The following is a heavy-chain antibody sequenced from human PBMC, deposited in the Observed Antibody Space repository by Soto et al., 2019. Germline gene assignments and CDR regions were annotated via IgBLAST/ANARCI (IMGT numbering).Heavy chain of an antibody. V-gene: IGHV3-23*01. CDR2: ISGSGDRT. Sequence: GGSLRLSCAASGFPFSSCALSWVRQAPGKGLEWVSAISGSGDRTYFADSVKGRFTISRNNSKNTLNLQMNSLRADDTAVYYCAKDLGKCNSPSAMDVWGQGTTVTVSS. D-gene: IGHD7-27*01. CDR3: AKDLGKCNSPSAMDV. CDR1: GFPFSSCA. J-gene: IGHJ6*02.